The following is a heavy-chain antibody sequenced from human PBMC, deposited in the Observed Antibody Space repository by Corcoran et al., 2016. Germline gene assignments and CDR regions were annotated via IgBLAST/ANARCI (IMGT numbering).Heavy chain of an antibody. CDR3: ARTYYDGSGYFPDV. Sequence: QVTLKESGPALVKPTQTLTLTCTFSGFSPSTSGMRVSWIRQPPGEALEWLARIDWDDDKFYSTSLKTRLTITKDTSKNQVVLTMTNMDPVDTDTDFCARTYYDGSGYFPDVWGQGTTVTVSS. CDR2: IDWDDDK. J-gene: IGHJ6*02. V-gene: IGHV2-70*04. CDR1: GFSPSTSGMR. D-gene: IGHD3-22*01.